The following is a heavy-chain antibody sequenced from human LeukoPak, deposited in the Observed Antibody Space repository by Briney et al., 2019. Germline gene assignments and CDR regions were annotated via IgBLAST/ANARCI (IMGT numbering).Heavy chain of an antibody. D-gene: IGHD3-3*01. Sequence: SETLSLTCTVSGGSISSSSYYWVWIRQPPGKGLEWIGTIDYSGTTYYKPSLKSRVTISVDTSKNQFSLKLSSVTAADTAVYYCARDRVVTYYDFWSGYPAYFDYWGQGTLVTVSS. CDR2: IDYSGTT. V-gene: IGHV4-39*07. J-gene: IGHJ4*02. CDR1: GGSISSSSYY. CDR3: ARDRVVTYYDFWSGYPAYFDY.